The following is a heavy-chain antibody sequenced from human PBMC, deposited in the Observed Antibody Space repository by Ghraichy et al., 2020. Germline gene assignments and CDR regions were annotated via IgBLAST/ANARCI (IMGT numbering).Heavy chain of an antibody. Sequence: SETLSLTCTVSGGSIGTFYWSWLRQPPGKGLEWIGHIFYTGSTNYNPSLKSRLTISVDTSRNQFSLNLKSVTAADTAVYYCARSRYCSGATCYEDFNFFAPWGQGTPVTVSS. V-gene: IGHV4-59*01. CDR2: IFYTGST. J-gene: IGHJ5*02. CDR1: GGSIGTFY. CDR3: ARSRYCSGATCYEDFNFFAP. D-gene: IGHD2-15*01.